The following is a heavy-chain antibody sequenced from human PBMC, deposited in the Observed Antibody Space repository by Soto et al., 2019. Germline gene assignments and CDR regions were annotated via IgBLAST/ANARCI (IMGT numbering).Heavy chain of an antibody. CDR1: GFTFSTCT. CDR3: AKTSGTHAGAGRGVGVYFDY. D-gene: IGHD3-10*01. Sequence: EVQLLESGGGLVQPGGSLRLSCAASGFTFSTCTMAWVRQAPGKGLEWVSTISATGGNTYYADSVRGRFTISRDNSKNELFLHIIILRVEDMAVYYCAKTSGTHAGAGRGVGVYFDYWGQGILVTVSS. CDR2: ISATGGNT. V-gene: IGHV3-23*01. J-gene: IGHJ4*02.